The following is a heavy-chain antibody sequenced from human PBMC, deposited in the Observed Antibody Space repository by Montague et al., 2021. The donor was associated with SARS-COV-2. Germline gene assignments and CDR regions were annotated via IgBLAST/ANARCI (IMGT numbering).Heavy chain of an antibody. J-gene: IGHJ3*02. V-gene: IGHV4-59*02. CDR3: ARETMTADAFDI. CDR1: GASVGSSD. D-gene: IGHD1-14*01. Sequence: SETLSLTCTVSGASVGSSDWGWIRQSPGKGLEWIGYFYSVGSTDYNPSLKSRATISRDTSKNQFSLKVGPVTAADTAVYYCARETMTADAFDIWGQGTMVTVSS. CDR2: FYSVGST.